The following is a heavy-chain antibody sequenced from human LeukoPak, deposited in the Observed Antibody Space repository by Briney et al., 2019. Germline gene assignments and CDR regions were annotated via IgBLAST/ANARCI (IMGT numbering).Heavy chain of an antibody. CDR3: ARGGHMVRGVTTRDYWFDP. Sequence: GGSLRLSCAASGFTVSSNYMSWVRQAPGKGLEWVSVIYSGGSTYYADSVKGRFTISRDNAKNSLYLQMNSLRAEDTAVYYCARGGHMVRGVTTRDYWFDPWGQGTLVTVSS. CDR2: IYSGGST. CDR1: GFTVSSNY. V-gene: IGHV3-53*01. J-gene: IGHJ5*02. D-gene: IGHD3-10*01.